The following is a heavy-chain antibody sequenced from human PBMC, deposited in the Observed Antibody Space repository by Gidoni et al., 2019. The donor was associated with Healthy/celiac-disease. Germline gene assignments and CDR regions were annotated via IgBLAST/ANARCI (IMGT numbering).Heavy chain of an antibody. Sequence: EVPLVESGGGVVQPGGSLSLSCAASRFTFCSYWMSWVRQDPGKGLEWVANIKQDGSEKYYVDSVKGRFTISRDNAKNSLYLQMNSLRAEDTAVYYCARCPAAPNWFDPWGQGTLVTVSS. V-gene: IGHV3-7*01. CDR1: RFTFCSYW. D-gene: IGHD2-2*01. CDR3: ARCPAAPNWFDP. CDR2: IKQDGSEK. J-gene: IGHJ5*02.